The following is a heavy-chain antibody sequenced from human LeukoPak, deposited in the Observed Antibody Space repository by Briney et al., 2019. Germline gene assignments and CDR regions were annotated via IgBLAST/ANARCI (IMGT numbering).Heavy chain of an antibody. J-gene: IGHJ3*02. CDR2: ISGSGSVS. Sequence: GGALRLSCAASVFTFSSYGMQWVRQAPGEGLEWISYISGSGSVSYYEDSVKGRFTISRDNAKNSLYLQMNSLRDEDTALYYCARDGGFGCLAAFDIWGQGTMVTVSS. D-gene: IGHD3-10*01. CDR3: ARDGGFGCLAAFDI. V-gene: IGHV3-48*02. CDR1: VFTFSSYG.